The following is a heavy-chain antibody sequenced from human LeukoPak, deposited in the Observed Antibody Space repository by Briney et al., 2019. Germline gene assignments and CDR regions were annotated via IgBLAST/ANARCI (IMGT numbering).Heavy chain of an antibody. V-gene: IGHV3-11*01. Sequence: GALRLSCAASGFTFSYDYMSWIRQAPGKGLEWVSYTSSSGSTIYYADSVKGRFTVSRDNAKNSLYPQMNSLRAEDTAVYYCARQGSPFDYWGQGTLVTVSS. D-gene: IGHD2-15*01. CDR2: TSSSGSTI. CDR3: ARQGSPFDY. CDR1: GFTFSYDY. J-gene: IGHJ4*02.